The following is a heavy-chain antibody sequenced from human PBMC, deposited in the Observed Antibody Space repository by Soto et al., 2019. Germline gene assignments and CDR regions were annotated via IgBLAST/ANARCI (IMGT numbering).Heavy chain of an antibody. V-gene: IGHV4-34*01. CDR2: INHSGST. CDR1: GRSFSGYY. D-gene: IGHD3-10*01. Sequence: QVQLQQWGAGLLKPSETLSLTCAVYGRSFSGYYWSWIRQPPGKGLEWIGEINHSGSTNYNPSLRSRVTISVDTFKNQFSLKLSSVTAADTAVYSCARGTYYDGSGSYYGYWGQGTLVTVSS. CDR3: ARGTYYDGSGSYYGY. J-gene: IGHJ4*02.